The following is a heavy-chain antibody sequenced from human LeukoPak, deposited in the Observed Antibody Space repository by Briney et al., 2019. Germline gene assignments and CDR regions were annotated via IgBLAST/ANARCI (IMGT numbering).Heavy chain of an antibody. CDR3: ARHGRYFDWLLYRYYFDY. CDR1: DGSFSGYY. J-gene: IGHJ4*02. D-gene: IGHD3-9*01. Sequence: SETLSLTCAVYDGSFSGYYRSWIRQPPGKGLEWIGEINHSGSTNYNPSLKSRVTISVDTSKNQFSLKLSSVTAADTAVYYCARHGRYFDWLLYRYYFDYWGQGTLVTVSS. CDR2: INHSGST. V-gene: IGHV4-34*01.